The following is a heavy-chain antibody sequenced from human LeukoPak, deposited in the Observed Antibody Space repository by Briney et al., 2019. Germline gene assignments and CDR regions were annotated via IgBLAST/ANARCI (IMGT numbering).Heavy chain of an antibody. CDR3: AKDWGYCSGGSCFIDY. CDR1: GFTFSSYA. CDR2: IRYDGSNK. Sequence: GGSLRLSCAASGFTFSSYAMHWVRQAPGKGLEWVAFIRYDGSNKYYADSVKGRFTISRDNSKNTLYLQMNSLRAEDTAVYYCAKDWGYCSGGSCFIDYWGQGTLVTVSS. J-gene: IGHJ4*02. V-gene: IGHV3-30*02. D-gene: IGHD2-15*01.